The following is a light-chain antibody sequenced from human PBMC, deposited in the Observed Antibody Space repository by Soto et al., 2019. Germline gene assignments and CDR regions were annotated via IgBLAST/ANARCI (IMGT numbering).Light chain of an antibody. V-gene: IGLV8-61*01. CDR1: SGSVSTSYY. J-gene: IGLJ2*01. CDR2: STN. Sequence: QAVVTQEPSFSVSPGGTVTLTCGLSSGSVSTSYYPSWYQQTPGQAPRTLIYSTNTRSSGVPVRFSGSILGTKPAITITGAEADAESDYYCVLYMRSGIWVFGGGTKLTVL. CDR3: VLYMRSGIWV.